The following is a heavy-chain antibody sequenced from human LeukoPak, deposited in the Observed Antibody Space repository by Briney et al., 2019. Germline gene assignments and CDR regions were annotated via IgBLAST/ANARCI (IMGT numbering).Heavy chain of an antibody. CDR1: GGSFSGYY. Sequence: SGTLSLTCAVYGGSFSGYYWSWIRQPPGKGLEWIGEINHSGSTNYNPSLKSRVTISVDTSKNQFSLKLSSVTSADTAVYYCARRTYYYGSGSYYSPVYYYYYMDVWGKGTTVTVSS. CDR3: ARRTYYYGSGSYYSPVYYYYYMDV. CDR2: INHSGST. V-gene: IGHV4-34*01. D-gene: IGHD3-10*01. J-gene: IGHJ6*03.